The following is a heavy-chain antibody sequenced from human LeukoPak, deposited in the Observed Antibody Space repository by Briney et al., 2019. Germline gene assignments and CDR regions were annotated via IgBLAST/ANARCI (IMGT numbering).Heavy chain of an antibody. J-gene: IGHJ4*02. V-gene: IGHV3-23*01. CDR3: ASFHYYGSEAYYLSN. D-gene: IGHD3-10*01. CDR2: IGDSGATT. Sequence: GGSLRLSCAASGFTLSSYAMTWVRQAPGKGLEWVSDIGDSGATTYYADSVKGRFTISRDNSKNTLYLQMSSLRAEDTAVYFCASFHYYGSEAYYLSNWGQGTLVTVSS. CDR1: GFTLSSYA.